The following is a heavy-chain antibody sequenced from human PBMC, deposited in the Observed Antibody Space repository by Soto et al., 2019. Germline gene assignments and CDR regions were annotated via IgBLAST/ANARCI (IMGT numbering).Heavy chain of an antibody. Sequence: QVQLVQSGAEVKKPGSSVKVSCKASGGTFSSYAISWVRQAPGQGLEWMGGIIPIFGTANYAQKFQGRVTITADEAPSTAYMELSSLRSEDTAVYYCASQTYYYGSGRQNWFDPWCQGTLVTVSS. D-gene: IGHD3-10*01. CDR2: IIPIFGTA. CDR1: GGTFSSYA. V-gene: IGHV1-69*01. CDR3: ASQTYYYGSGRQNWFDP. J-gene: IGHJ5*02.